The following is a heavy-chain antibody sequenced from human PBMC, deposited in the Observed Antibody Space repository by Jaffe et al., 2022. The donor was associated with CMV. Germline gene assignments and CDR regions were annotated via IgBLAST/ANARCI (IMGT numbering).Heavy chain of an antibody. J-gene: IGHJ3*02. V-gene: IGHV3-21*01. CDR2: ISSSSSYI. CDR1: GFTFSSYS. D-gene: IGHD2-2*01. CDR3: ARQGPQGYCSSTSCYHDAFDI. Sequence: EVQLVESGGGLVKPGGSLRLSCAASGFTFSSYSMNWVRQAPGKGLEWVSSISSSSSYIYYADSVKGRFTISRDNAKNSLYLQMNSLRAEDTAVYYCARQGPQGYCSSTSCYHDAFDIWGQGTMVTVSS.